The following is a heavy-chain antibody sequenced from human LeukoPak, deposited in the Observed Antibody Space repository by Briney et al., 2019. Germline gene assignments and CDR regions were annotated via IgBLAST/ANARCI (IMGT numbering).Heavy chain of an antibody. V-gene: IGHV4-59*01. J-gene: IGHJ3*02. Sequence: SGTLSLTCTVSGGSLSSYYWSWIRQPPGKGLEWIGYIYYSGSTNYNPSLKSRVTISVDTSKNQFSLKLSSVTAADTAVYYCARERPYPTDAFDIWGQGTMVTVSS. CDR2: IYYSGST. CDR3: ARERPYPTDAFDI. CDR1: GGSLSSYY.